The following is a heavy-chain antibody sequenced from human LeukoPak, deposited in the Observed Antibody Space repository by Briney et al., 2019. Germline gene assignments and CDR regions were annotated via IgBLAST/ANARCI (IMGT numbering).Heavy chain of an antibody. CDR1: GYTFASYD. J-gene: IGHJ4*02. V-gene: IGHV1-8*01. CDR3: ATEVAAAGMSYFDY. CDR2: MNPNSGNT. Sequence: ASVKVSCKASGYTFASYDINWVRQATGQGLEWMGWMNPNSGNTGYAQKFQGRVTMTRNTSISTAYMELSSLRSEDTAAYYCATEVAAAGMSYFDYWGQGTLVTVSS. D-gene: IGHD6-13*01.